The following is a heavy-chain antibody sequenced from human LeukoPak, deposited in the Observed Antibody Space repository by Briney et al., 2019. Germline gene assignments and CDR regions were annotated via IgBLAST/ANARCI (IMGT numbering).Heavy chain of an antibody. CDR2: MSYDGTNE. Sequence: GGSLRLSCAASGFTFRSYGIHWVRQAPGKGLEWVAVMSYDGTNEYYADSLKGRFTISRDNSKNSLYLQMNSLRAEDTAVYCCARGRDGYNWISQGNNWFDPRGQGTLVTVSS. D-gene: IGHD5-24*01. CDR1: GFTFRSYG. V-gene: IGHV3-30*03. CDR3: ARGRDGYNWISQGNNWFDP. J-gene: IGHJ5*02.